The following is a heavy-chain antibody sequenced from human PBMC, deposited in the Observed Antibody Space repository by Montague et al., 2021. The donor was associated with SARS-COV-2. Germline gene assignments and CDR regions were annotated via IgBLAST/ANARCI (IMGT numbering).Heavy chain of an antibody. V-gene: IGHV4-34*01. D-gene: IGHD2-2*01. Sequence: SETLSLTCAVYGGSFSGYYWSWIRQPPGKGLEWIGEINHNGSTNYNPSLKSRVTISVDTSKNQFSLKLSSVTAADTAVYYCARLVVPAARYYYYYYYMDVWGKGTTVTVSS. CDR2: INHNGST. CDR1: GGSFSGYY. CDR3: ARLVVPAARYYYYYYYMDV. J-gene: IGHJ6*03.